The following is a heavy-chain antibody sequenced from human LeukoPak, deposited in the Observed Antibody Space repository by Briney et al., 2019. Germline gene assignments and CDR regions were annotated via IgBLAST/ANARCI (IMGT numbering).Heavy chain of an antibody. CDR2: IYYTGTT. J-gene: IGHJ5*02. Sequence: KPSETLSLTCSVSGDSLTTSFYFWGWVRQPPGKALEWIGSIYYTGTTYYNPSLKNRVIISEDTSKNQFYLQMTSVTAADTALYFCARHSKIVLATGWFDPWGQRVLVTVSS. D-gene: IGHD3-16*02. CDR1: GDSLTTSFYF. CDR3: ARHSKIVLATGWFDP. V-gene: IGHV4-39*01.